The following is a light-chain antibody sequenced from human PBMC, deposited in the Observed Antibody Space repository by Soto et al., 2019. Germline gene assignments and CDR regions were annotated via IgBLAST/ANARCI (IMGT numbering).Light chain of an antibody. J-gene: IGKJ5*01. CDR3: QQDGSTPIT. CDR1: QSVSSSY. CDR2: GAS. Sequence: EIVLTQSPGTLSLSPGERATLSCRASQSVSSSYLAWYQQKPGQAPRLLIYGASSRATGIPDRFSGSGSGTDFTLTIIRLEPEDFAVYYCQQDGSTPITFGQVTRLEIK. V-gene: IGKV3-20*01.